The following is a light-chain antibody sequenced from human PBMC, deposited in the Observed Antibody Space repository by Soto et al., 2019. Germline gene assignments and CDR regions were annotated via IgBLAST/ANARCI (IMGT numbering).Light chain of an antibody. CDR2: GAS. V-gene: IGKV3-20*01. J-gene: IGKJ5*01. CDR3: QQYGSSPPIT. Sequence: EIVLTQSPGTLPLSPGERATLSCRASHSVSSSYLAWYQQKPGQAPRLLIYGASSRATGIPDRFSGSGSGTDFTLTISRLEPEDFAVYYCQQYGSSPPITFGQGKRLEIK. CDR1: HSVSSSY.